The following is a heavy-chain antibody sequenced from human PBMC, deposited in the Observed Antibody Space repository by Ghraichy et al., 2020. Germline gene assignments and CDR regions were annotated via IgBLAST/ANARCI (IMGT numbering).Heavy chain of an antibody. Sequence: GESLRLSCAASEFTFSSYWMSWVRQAPGKGLEWLANIKHDGGEKYYVDSVKGRFTISRDNAKNSLYLQMNSLRAEDTAVYYCARDGVATINSWGQGTLVTVSS. J-gene: IGHJ4*02. CDR1: EFTFSSYW. D-gene: IGHD5-12*01. CDR3: ARDGVATINS. CDR2: IKHDGGEK. V-gene: IGHV3-7*04.